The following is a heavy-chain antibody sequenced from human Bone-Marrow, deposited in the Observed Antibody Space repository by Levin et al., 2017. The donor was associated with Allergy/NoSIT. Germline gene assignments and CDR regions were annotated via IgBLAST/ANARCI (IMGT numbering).Heavy chain of an antibody. V-gene: IGHV4-39*01. CDR2: IYYTGST. D-gene: IGHD2-15*01. CDR3: ARKAALDAFDI. J-gene: IGHJ3*02. CDR1: GGSISSSRHF. Sequence: SETLSLTCTVSGGSISSSRHFWVWLRQPPGQGLEWIVNIYYTGSTYFNPSLKSRFTISVDTSKNQLSLKLSSVTAADTAVYYCARKAALDAFDIWGQGTMVTVSS.